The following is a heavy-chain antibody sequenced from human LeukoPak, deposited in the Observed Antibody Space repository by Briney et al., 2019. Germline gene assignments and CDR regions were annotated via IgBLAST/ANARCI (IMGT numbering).Heavy chain of an antibody. CDR2: FSRSGPDT. Sequence: GGSLRLSCAASGFTFGSSAMSWVRQALGKGPEWVSTFSRSGPDTYYADSVKGRFTIFRDNSKNTLYLQVNSLRAEDTAVYYCAKGSLGSWYYFDYWGRGTLVTVSS. CDR1: GFTFGSSA. V-gene: IGHV3-23*01. CDR3: AKGSLGSWYYFDY. D-gene: IGHD6-13*01. J-gene: IGHJ4*02.